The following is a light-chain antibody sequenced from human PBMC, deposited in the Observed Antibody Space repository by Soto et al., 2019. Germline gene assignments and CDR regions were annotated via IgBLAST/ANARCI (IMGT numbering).Light chain of an antibody. CDR1: AGADTSPNS. Sequence: QTVVTQEPSLTVSPGGTVPLTCASSAGADTSPNSPGWFRQIPGQGPTSLIFDAANRHTWTPARFSGSLIGDKAALTLSGAQPEDEADYYCLIKHGGALVFVGGTKLTVL. J-gene: IGLJ2*01. CDR2: DAA. V-gene: IGLV7-43*01. CDR3: LIKHGGALV.